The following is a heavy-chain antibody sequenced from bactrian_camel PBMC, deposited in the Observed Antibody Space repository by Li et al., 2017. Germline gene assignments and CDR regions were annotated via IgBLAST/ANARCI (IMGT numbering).Heavy chain of an antibody. CDR3: AAFPWGRISYGSGGTCLSPAGNR. D-gene: IGHD7*01. CDR2: LDSDGKT. CDR1: GYSSLC. V-gene: IGHV3S53*01. Sequence: QVQLMESGGGSVQAGGSLNLSCATFGYSSLCMGWFRQVPGKEREGVAALDSDGKTTYADSVKGRFTISKDNAKNTLYLQMNNLKPEDTAMYYCAAFPWGRISYGSGGTCLSPAGNRWGQGTQVTVS. J-gene: IGHJ4*01.